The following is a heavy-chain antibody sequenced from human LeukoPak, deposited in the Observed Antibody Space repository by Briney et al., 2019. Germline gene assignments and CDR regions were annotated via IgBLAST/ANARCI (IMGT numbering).Heavy chain of an antibody. V-gene: IGHV1-18*01. D-gene: IGHD3-16*02. CDR3: ARDGGVWGSYPQ. CDR1: GYTFTSYG. CDR2: ISAYNGNT. Sequence: ASVKVSCKASGYTFTSYGISWVRQAPGQGLEWMGWISAYNGNTNYAQKFQGRVTVTTDTSTSTAYMDLRSLRSDDTAVYYCARDGGVWGSYPQWGQGTLVTVSS. J-gene: IGHJ4*02.